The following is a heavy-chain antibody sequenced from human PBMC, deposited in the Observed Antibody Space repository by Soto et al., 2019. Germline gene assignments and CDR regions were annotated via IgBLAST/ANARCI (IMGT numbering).Heavy chain of an antibody. CDR1: GFTFSSYA. CDR2: IGGSGGRT. Sequence: EVQLLESGGGLVQSGRSLRLSCAASGFTFSSYAMTWVRQAPGKGLEWVSGIGGSGGRTYYADSVKGRFTISRDNSKNTLFLQMNSLRVNDTAIYFCAKSGPGYCTSSSCPLDFWGQGTLVTVSS. D-gene: IGHD2-2*01. CDR3: AKSGPGYCTSSSCPLDF. J-gene: IGHJ4*02. V-gene: IGHV3-23*01.